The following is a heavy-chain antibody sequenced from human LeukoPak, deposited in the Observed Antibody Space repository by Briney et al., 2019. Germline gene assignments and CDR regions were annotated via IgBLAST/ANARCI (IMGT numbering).Heavy chain of an antibody. J-gene: IGHJ4*02. Sequence: ASLKVSCKASGCTFTGPYIHWMRQAPEQGLEWMGWINPNSGATKYAQKFQGRVTVTRDTSTSTVYMELSGLRADDTAAYYCARVEYCTKGVCINFDLWGQGTLVTVSS. V-gene: IGHV1-2*02. CDR1: GCTFTGPY. CDR3: ARVEYCTKGVCINFDL. CDR2: INPNSGAT. D-gene: IGHD2-8*01.